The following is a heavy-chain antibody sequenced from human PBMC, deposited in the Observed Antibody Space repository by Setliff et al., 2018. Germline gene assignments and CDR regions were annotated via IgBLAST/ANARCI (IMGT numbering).Heavy chain of an antibody. Sequence: SETLSLTCTVSGGYINTHYWSWIRQPPGKGLEWIGTSSYSGNVNYNPSLQSRVTISVDMSNNQSSLELSSVTAADTAVYYCARVQWLAHFDYWGQGSLVTVSS. J-gene: IGHJ4*02. CDR3: ARVQWLAHFDY. CDR2: SSYSGNV. V-gene: IGHV4-59*11. CDR1: GGYINTHY. D-gene: IGHD6-19*01.